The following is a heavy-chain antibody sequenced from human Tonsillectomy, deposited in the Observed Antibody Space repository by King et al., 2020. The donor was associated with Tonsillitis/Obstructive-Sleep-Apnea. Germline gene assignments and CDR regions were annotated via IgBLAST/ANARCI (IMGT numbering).Heavy chain of an antibody. CDR3: ARHVRDGYGTNFAY. D-gene: IGHD5-24*01. CDR2: IYYTGST. CDR1: GHSIRSSSYY. V-gene: IGHV4-39*01. J-gene: IGHJ4*02. Sequence: LQLQESGPGLVKPSETLSLTCTVSGHSIRSSSYYWGWIRQPPGKGLEWIGTIYYTGSTYYNPSLKSRVTISVDTSKNQFSLKLSSVTAADTAVYYCARHVRDGYGTNFAYWGQGTLVTVSS.